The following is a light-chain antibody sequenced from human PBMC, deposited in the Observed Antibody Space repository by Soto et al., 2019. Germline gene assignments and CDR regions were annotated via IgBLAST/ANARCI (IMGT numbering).Light chain of an antibody. V-gene: IGLV1-47*01. CDR3: AAWDNNLGGPA. CDR2: RNN. Sequence: QAVVTQPPSASGTPGQRVSISCSGSNSNIGSKYVYWYQQLPGTAPKLLMYRNNQRPSGVADRFSGSKSGTSASLAISGLRSEDEADYYCAAWDNNLGGPAFGGGTKLTVL. J-gene: IGLJ2*01. CDR1: NSNIGSKY.